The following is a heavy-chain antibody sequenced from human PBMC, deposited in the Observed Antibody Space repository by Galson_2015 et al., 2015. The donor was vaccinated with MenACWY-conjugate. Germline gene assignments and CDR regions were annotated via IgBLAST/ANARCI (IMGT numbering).Heavy chain of an antibody. CDR3: ARDCSGGGCSYFFDY. J-gene: IGHJ4*02. D-gene: IGHD2-15*01. V-gene: IGHV3-53*01. CDR1: GFSVSSYY. CDR2: IRSAGST. Sequence: SLRLSCAASGFSVSSYYMRWVRQAPGKGPEWISVIRSAGSTVYADSVQGRFTISRDTSKNAVFLQMSNLRAEDTAVYYCARDCSGGGCSYFFDYWGQGTLVTVSS.